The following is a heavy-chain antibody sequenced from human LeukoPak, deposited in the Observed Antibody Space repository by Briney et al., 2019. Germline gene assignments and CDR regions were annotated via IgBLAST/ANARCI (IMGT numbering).Heavy chain of an antibody. CDR1: GFTFRSYW. CDR3: ARDAGGSLDY. D-gene: IGHD1-26*01. J-gene: IGHJ4*02. CDR2: IKEDESAK. V-gene: IGHV3-7*01. Sequence: GGSLRLSCAASGFTFRSYWMAWVRQAPGKGLEWVANIKEDESAKHQADSVKGRFTISRDNAQNSVYLQMSSLRGEDTAVYYCARDAGGSLDYWGQGTLVTVSS.